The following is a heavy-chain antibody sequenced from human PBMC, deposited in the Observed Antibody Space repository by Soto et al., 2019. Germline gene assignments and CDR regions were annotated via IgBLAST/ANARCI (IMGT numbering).Heavy chain of an antibody. D-gene: IGHD4-17*01. J-gene: IGHJ4*02. V-gene: IGHV1-69*13. CDR1: GGTFSSYA. CDR3: ARERDYGDYESGY. Sequence: SVKVSCKASGGTFSSYAISWVRQAPGQGLEWMGGIIPIFGTANYAQKFQGRVTITADESTSTAYMELSSLRSEDTAVYYCARERDYGDYESGYWGQGTLVTVSS. CDR2: IIPIFGTA.